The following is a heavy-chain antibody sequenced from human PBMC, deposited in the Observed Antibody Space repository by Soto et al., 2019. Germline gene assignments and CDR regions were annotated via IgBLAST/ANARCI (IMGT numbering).Heavy chain of an antibody. J-gene: IGHJ6*02. CDR3: ARGGHYYYYYGMDV. V-gene: IGHV1-69*13. Sequence: SVKVSCKASGGTFSSYAISWVRQAPGQGLEWMGGIIPIFGTANYAQKFQGRVTITADETTSTAYMELSSLRSEDTAVYYCARGGHYYYYYGMDVWGQGTTVTVSS. CDR2: IIPIFGTA. CDR1: GGTFSSYA.